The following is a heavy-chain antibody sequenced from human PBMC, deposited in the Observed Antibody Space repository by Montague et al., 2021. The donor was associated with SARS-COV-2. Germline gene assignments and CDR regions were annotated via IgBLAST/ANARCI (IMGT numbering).Heavy chain of an antibody. Sequence: SETLSLTCTVSGGSISSNSYYWGWIRQPPGKGLEWIGSIYYSGSTYYNPSLKSRVTISVDTSKNQFSLKLSSVTAADTAVYYCARPPYYSSSLSWFDPWGQGTLVTVSS. V-gene: IGHV4-39*01. CDR1: GGSISSNSYY. CDR3: ARPPYYSSSLSWFDP. D-gene: IGHD6-13*01. J-gene: IGHJ5*02. CDR2: IYYSGST.